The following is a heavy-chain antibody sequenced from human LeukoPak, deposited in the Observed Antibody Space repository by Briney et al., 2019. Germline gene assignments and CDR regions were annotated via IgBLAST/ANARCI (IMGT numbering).Heavy chain of an antibody. V-gene: IGHV4-31*03. CDR3: ARDQQQLGALDY. Sequence: PSETLSLTCTVSGGSISSGGYYWSWIRQHPGKGLEWIGYIYYSGSTYYNPSLKSRVTISVDTSKNRFSLKLSSVTAADTAVYYCARDQQQLGALDYWGQGTLVTVSS. J-gene: IGHJ4*02. CDR2: IYYSGST. CDR1: GGSISSGGYY. D-gene: IGHD6-13*01.